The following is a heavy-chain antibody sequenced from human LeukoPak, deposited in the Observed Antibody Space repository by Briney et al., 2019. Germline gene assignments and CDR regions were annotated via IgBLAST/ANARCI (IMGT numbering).Heavy chain of an antibody. V-gene: IGHV5-51*01. CDR2: IYPRDSDT. CDR3: ARHESDRDYA. J-gene: IGHJ5*02. D-gene: IGHD3-16*01. CDR1: GYSFSSHW. Sequence: RRESLKISCKGSGYSFSSHWIGWVRQMPGKGLEWMGIIYPRDSDTRYSPSFQGQVTISADKSISTAYLQWSSLKASDTAMYYCARHESDRDYAWGQGTLVTVSS.